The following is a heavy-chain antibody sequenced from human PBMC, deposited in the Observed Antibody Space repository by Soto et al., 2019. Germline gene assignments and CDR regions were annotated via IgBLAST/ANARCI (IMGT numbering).Heavy chain of an antibody. V-gene: IGHV1-69*13. CDR2: IIPIFGTA. J-gene: IGHJ6*02. D-gene: IGHD1-26*01. CDR3: ARGTVRATTDSYYYYGMDV. CDR1: GGTFSSYA. Sequence: SVKVSCKASGGTFSSYAISWVRQAPGQGLEWMGGIIPIFGTANYAQKFQGRVTITADESTSTAYMELSSLRSEDTAVYYCARGTVRATTDSYYYYGMDVWGQGTTVTVSS.